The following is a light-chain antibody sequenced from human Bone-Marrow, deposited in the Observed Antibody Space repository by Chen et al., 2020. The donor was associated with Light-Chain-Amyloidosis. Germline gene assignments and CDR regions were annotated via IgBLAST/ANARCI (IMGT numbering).Light chain of an antibody. CDR3: QVWDRSSDRPV. J-gene: IGLJ3*02. CDR2: DDS. Sequence: SYVLTQPSSVSVAPGQTATIACGGNNIGSTSVHWYQQTPGQAPLLVVYDDSDRPSGIPERLSGSNSGNKATLTMSRVEAGDEADYYCQVWDRSSDRPVFGGGTKLTVL. V-gene: IGLV3-21*02. CDR1: NIGSTS.